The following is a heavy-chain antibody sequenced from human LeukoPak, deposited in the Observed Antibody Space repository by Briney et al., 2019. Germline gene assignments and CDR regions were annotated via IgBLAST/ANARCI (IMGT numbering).Heavy chain of an antibody. CDR3: ARGAESSSWSLDY. V-gene: IGHV4-34*01. Sequence: KPSETLSLACAVYSGSFSSYQWNWIPQPPGKGLEWIGEISHRGTTNYNPSLKSRVTMSVDTSKNQFSLKLSSVTAADTAVYYCARGAESSSWSLDYWGQGTLVTASS. CDR2: ISHRGTT. CDR1: SGSFSSYQ. J-gene: IGHJ4*02. D-gene: IGHD6-13*01.